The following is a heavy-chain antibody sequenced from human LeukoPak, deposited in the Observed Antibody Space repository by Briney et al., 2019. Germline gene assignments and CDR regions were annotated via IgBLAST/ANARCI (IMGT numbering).Heavy chain of an antibody. CDR3: ASLSITMVRGVIDY. J-gene: IGHJ4*02. CDR1: GGSISSGDYY. V-gene: IGHV4-30-4*01. D-gene: IGHD3-10*01. CDR2: IYYSGST. Sequence: SETLSLTCTVSGGSISSGDYYWSWIRQPPGKGLGWIGYIYYSGSTYYNPSLKSRVTISVDTSKNQFSLKLSSVTAADTAVYYCASLSITMVRGVIDYWGQGTLVTVSS.